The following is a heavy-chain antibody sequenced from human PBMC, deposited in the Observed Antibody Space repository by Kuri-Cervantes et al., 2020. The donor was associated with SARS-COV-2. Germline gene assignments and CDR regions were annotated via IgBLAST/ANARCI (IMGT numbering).Heavy chain of an antibody. V-gene: IGHV3-53*01. Sequence: LSLTCAASGFTVSSNYMSWVRQAPGKGLEWVSVIYSGGSTYYADSVKGRFTISRDNSKNTLYLQMNSLRAEDTAVYYCARLGSSSWYWRYWGQGTLVTVSS. CDR1: GFTVSSNY. CDR2: IYSGGST. D-gene: IGHD6-13*01. J-gene: IGHJ4*02. CDR3: ARLGSSSWYWRY.